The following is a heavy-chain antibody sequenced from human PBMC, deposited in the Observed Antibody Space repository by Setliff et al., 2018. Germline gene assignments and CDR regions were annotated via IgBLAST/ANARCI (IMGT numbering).Heavy chain of an antibody. Sequence: PSETLSLTCTVSGGSISSGSYYWSWIRQPAGKGLEWIGYIYYSGSTNYNPSLKSRVTISVDTSKNQFSLKLSSVTAADTAVYYCAREHGYSYGQTYYYYGMDVWGQGTTVTAP. V-gene: IGHV4-61*10. CDR1: GGSISSGSYY. CDR3: AREHGYSYGQTYYYYGMDV. CDR2: IYYSGST. D-gene: IGHD5-18*01. J-gene: IGHJ6*02.